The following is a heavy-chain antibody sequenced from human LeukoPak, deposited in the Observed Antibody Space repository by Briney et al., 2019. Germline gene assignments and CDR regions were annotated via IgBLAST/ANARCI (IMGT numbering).Heavy chain of an antibody. J-gene: IGHJ3*02. D-gene: IGHD4-23*01. Sequence: PGGSLRLSCRGSGFTFSSYWMTWVRQAPGKGLEWVSAISGSGGSTHYADSVKGRFTISRDYYKNTVYLQMNSLRVEDTAVYYCAKNRAVVTLIRDAFDIWGQGTTVIVSS. V-gene: IGHV3-23*01. CDR2: ISGSGGST. CDR3: AKNRAVVTLIRDAFDI. CDR1: GFTFSSYW.